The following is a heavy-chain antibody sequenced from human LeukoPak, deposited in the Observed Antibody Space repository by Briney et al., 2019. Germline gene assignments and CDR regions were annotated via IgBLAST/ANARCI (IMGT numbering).Heavy chain of an antibody. D-gene: IGHD6-6*01. V-gene: IGHV3-30*18. Sequence: GRSLRLSCAASGFTFRNYGIHWVRQAPGKGLEWVAVISYDGNNKYYADSVKGRFTISRDNSKNTMYLQMNSLRAEDTAVYYCAKASSPDGNYYMDVWGKGTTVTVSS. CDR1: GFTFRNYG. CDR2: ISYDGNNK. J-gene: IGHJ6*03. CDR3: AKASSPDGNYYMDV.